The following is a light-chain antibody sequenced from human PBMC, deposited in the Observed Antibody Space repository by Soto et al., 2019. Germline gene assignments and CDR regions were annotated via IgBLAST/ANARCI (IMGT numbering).Light chain of an antibody. Sequence: QSALTQPRSVSGSPGQSVTISCTGTSSDVSGYNYVSWYQQHPGKAPKLMISDVSKRPSGVPDRFSGSKSGNTASLTISGLQAEDEADYYCCSSAGTYTSVFGGGTKLTVL. CDR3: CSSAGTYTSV. J-gene: IGLJ3*02. V-gene: IGLV2-11*01. CDR1: SSDVSGYNY. CDR2: DVS.